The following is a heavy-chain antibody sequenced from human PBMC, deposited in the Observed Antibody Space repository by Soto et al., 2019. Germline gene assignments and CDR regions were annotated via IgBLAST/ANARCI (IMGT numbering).Heavy chain of an antibody. CDR3: AKGGXXXXAGTRVYLYNAMDV. CDR1: GYTFTGYY. D-gene: IGHD6-13*01. J-gene: IGHJ6*02. CDR2: INPNSGDT. Sequence: QVQLVQSGTEVKRPGDSVKVSCKASGYTFTGYYVHWVRQAPGQGLEWMGWINPNSGDTYLAQRFQGRVTMNRDTSIGTAYMELRGLTSDDTAEYYCAKGGXXXXAGTRVYLYNAMDVWGQGTTVTVSS. V-gene: IGHV1-2*02.